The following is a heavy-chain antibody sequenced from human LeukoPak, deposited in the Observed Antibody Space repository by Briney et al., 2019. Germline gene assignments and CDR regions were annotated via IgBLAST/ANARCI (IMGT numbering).Heavy chain of an antibody. CDR1: GGSISSYY. D-gene: IGHD4-17*01. CDR3: ARDRSYGDSWYDAFDI. V-gene: IGHV4-4*07. Sequence: SETLSLTCTVSGGSISSYYWSWIRQPAGKGLEWIGRIYTSGSTNYNPSLKSRVTISVDTSKNQFSLKLSSVTAADTAVYYCARDRSYGDSWYDAFDIWGQGTMVTVSS. J-gene: IGHJ3*02. CDR2: IYTSGST.